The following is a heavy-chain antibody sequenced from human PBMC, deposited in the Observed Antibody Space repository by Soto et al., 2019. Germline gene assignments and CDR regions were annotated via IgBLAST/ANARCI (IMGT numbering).Heavy chain of an antibody. CDR3: ARKSGRNCGGDCYSDY. CDR1: GYTFTSYG. V-gene: IGHV1-18*01. D-gene: IGHD2-21*02. J-gene: IGHJ4*02. Sequence: QVQLVQSGAEVKKPGASVKVSCKASGYTFTSYGISWVRQAPGQGLEWMGWISAFNGNTNYAQKLQGRVTMTTDTSTSTVYMELRSLRSDDTAVYDCARKSGRNCGGDCYSDYWGQGTLVTVSS. CDR2: ISAFNGNT.